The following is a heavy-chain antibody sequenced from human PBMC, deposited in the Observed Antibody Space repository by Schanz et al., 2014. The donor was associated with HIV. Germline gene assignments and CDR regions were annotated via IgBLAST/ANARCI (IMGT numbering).Heavy chain of an antibody. CDR2: MNPNSGNT. V-gene: IGHV1-8*01. D-gene: IGHD5-12*01. CDR3: ARKMSISNQWLRALYSNYGMDV. J-gene: IGHJ6*02. CDR1: GYTFTSYD. Sequence: QVQLVQSGAEVKKPGASVKVSCKASGYTFTSYDINWVRQATGQGLEWMGWMNPNSGNTGYAQKFQGRVTMTRNTSISTAYMELSSLRSEDTAVYYCARKMSISNQWLRALYSNYGMDVWGQGTTVTVSS.